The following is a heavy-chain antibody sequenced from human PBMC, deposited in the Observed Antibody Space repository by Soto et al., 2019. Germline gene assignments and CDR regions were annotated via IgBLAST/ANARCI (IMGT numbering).Heavy chain of an antibody. D-gene: IGHD3-10*01. CDR2: ISGGGDTT. CDR3: AKGRGGSGSLTPRVDF. V-gene: IGHV3-23*01. CDR1: GFPFNNFA. J-gene: IGHJ4*02. Sequence: EVQLLESGGGLVQPGGSLGLSCEASGFPFNNFALPWAPQPPGKGRGGVSAISGGGDTTSYADSVKGRFTVSRDGSKNTLYLQMSSLRAEDTALYYCAKGRGGSGSLTPRVDFWGQGTLVTVSS.